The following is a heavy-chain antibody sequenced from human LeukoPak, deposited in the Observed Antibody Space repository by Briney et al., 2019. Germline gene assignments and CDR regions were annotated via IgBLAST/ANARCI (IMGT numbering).Heavy chain of an antibody. J-gene: IGHJ6*04. CDR2: IWYDGSNK. D-gene: IGHD3-10*01. Sequence: GRSLTLSCAASGFTFSSYGMHRVRQAPGKGLEWVAVIWYDGSNKYYADSVKGRFTISRDNSKNTLYLQMNSLRAEDTAVYYCARGMEVRGVIIRAYYYYAMDVRGKGTTVTVSS. CDR3: ARGMEVRGVIIRAYYYYAMDV. V-gene: IGHV3-33*01. CDR1: GFTFSSYG.